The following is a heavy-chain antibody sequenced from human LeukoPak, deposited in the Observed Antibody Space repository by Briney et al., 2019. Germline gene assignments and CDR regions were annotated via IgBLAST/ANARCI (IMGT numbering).Heavy chain of an antibody. Sequence: GASVKVSCKASGGTFSSYAISWVRQAPGQGLEWMGWINPNSGGTNYAQKFQGRVTMTRDTSISTAYMELSRLRSDDTAVYYCARDFGSVGATWFDYWGQGTLVTVSS. J-gene: IGHJ4*02. CDR1: GGTFSSYA. CDR2: INPNSGGT. V-gene: IGHV1-2*02. D-gene: IGHD1-26*01. CDR3: ARDFGSVGATWFDY.